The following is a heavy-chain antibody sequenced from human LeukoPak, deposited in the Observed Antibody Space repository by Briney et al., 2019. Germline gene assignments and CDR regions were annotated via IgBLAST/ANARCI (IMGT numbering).Heavy chain of an antibody. Sequence: GGSLRLSCAASGFTFSSYDMHWVRQATGKGLEWVSAIGTGGDTYYPGSVKGRFTISRENAKNSLYLQMNSLRAEDTAVYYCARQKTPHGSFDYWGQGTLVTVSS. V-gene: IGHV3-13*01. CDR2: IGTGGDT. CDR1: GFTFSSYD. J-gene: IGHJ4*02. D-gene: IGHD1-26*01. CDR3: ARQKTPHGSFDY.